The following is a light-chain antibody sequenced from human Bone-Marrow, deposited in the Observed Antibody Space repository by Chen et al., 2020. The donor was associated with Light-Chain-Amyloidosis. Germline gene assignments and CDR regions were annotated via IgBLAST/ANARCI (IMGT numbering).Light chain of an antibody. J-gene: IGKJ4*01. Sequence: EVVMTQSQATLSVSPGERATLSCRASQSVDGDIAWYQQKPGQAPRLLIYGASTRATGIPVRFSGSGSRTEFTLTISSLQSEDFAVYYCQQYNNWPLTFGGGTKVEIK. CDR1: QSVDGD. CDR2: GAS. V-gene: IGKV3-15*01. CDR3: QQYNNWPLT.